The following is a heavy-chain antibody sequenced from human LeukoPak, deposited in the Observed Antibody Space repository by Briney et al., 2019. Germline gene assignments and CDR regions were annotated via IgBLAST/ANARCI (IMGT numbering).Heavy chain of an antibody. CDR2: ITRSNSYI. J-gene: IGHJ2*01. CDR3: ARGDTTMILNL. V-gene: IGHV3-21*01. Sequence: SGGSLRLSCAASGFTFSNYNMNWVRQAPGKGLEWVSTITRSNSYIYYADSVRGRFTISRDNAKNSLYLQMSSLRAEDTAVYYCARGDTTMILNLWGRGTLVTVSS. CDR1: GFTFSNYN. D-gene: IGHD3-22*01.